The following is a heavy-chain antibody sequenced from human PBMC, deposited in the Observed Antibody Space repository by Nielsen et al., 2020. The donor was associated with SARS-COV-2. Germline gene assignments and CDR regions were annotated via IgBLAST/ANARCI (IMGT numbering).Heavy chain of an antibody. Sequence: WVRQPPGKGLEWISSVGGGAGGAHYIDSVEGRFTISRDNAKSTVYLQMNTLRVEDTAVYFCATLGYCSSTSCYRGGSYYYYYGMDVWGQGTTVTVSS. J-gene: IGHJ6*02. D-gene: IGHD2-2*02. V-gene: IGHV3-23*01. CDR2: VGGGAGGA. CDR3: ATLGYCSSTSCYRGGSYYYYYGMDV.